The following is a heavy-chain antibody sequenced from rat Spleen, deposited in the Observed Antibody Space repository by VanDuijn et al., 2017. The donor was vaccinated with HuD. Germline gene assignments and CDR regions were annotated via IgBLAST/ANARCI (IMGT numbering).Heavy chain of an antibody. CDR2: ITNASGGT. CDR1: GFTFSAYW. CDR3: ITVEVGGTYFRH. V-gene: IGHV5-31*01. J-gene: IGHJ2*01. Sequence: EVQLVESGGGLVQPGRSLKLSCVASGFTFSAYWMYWIRQSPGKGLEWVASITNASGGTHYSDFVKGRFTISRDTAQNTLYLQMSNLRPEDTATYYCITVEVGGTYFRHWGQGVMVTVSS. D-gene: IGHD1-11*01.